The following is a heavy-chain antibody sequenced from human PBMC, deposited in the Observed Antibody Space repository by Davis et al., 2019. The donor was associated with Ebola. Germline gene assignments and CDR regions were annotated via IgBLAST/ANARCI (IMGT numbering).Heavy chain of an antibody. CDR3: ARGWAFDI. Sequence: PSETLSLTCTVSGGSISSYYWSWIRQRAGQGLEWIGRIPTSGSTNYNPSRKSRVTMSLDPSKNQFSLKLSSVTAADTAVYYCARGWAFDIWGQGTMVTVSS. D-gene: IGHD5-24*01. V-gene: IGHV4-4*07. CDR2: IPTSGST. J-gene: IGHJ3*02. CDR1: GGSISSYY.